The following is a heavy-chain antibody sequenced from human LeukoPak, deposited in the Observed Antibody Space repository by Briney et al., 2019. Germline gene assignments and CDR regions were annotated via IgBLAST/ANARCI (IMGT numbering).Heavy chain of an antibody. V-gene: IGHV3-64D*09. Sequence: PGGSLRLSCSASGFTLSNYVMHWVRQAPGKGLKYVSAITINGGSTYYAESVKGRFTFSRDNSKNTLYLQMSSLRDEDTAVYYCVKAGGRAQCGSGGFFDSWGQGTLVTVSS. CDR1: GFTLSNYV. J-gene: IGHJ4*02. D-gene: IGHD3-10*01. CDR2: ITINGGST. CDR3: VKAGGRAQCGSGGFFDS.